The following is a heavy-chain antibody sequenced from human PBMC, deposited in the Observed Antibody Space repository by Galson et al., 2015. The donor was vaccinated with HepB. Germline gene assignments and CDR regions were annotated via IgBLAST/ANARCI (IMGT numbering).Heavy chain of an antibody. J-gene: IGHJ4*02. D-gene: IGHD3-22*01. CDR3: AREYYYNSSGYYYVGGIDY. V-gene: IGHV3-48*02. CDR2: ISSSSSTI. CDR1: GFTFSSYN. Sequence: SLRLSCADSGFTFSSYNMNWVRQAPGKGLEWVSYISSSSSTIYYADSVKGRFTISRDNAKNSLYLQMNSLRDEDTAVYYCAREYYYNSSGYYYVGGIDYWGQVTLVTVSS.